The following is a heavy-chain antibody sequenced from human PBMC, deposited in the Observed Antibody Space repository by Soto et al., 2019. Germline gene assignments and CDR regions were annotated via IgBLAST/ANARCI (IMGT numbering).Heavy chain of an antibody. J-gene: IGHJ4*02. D-gene: IGHD3-16*01. CDR3: VKDIEPGGAAY. Sequence: GGSLRLSCAASGFTFSSYTMNWVRQAPGKGLEWVSSISSSSNYIYYADSVKGRFTISRDNAKNSLYLQMNSLRVEDTAFYYCVKDIEPGGAAYWGQGTLVTVSS. CDR2: ISSSSNYI. CDR1: GFTFSSYT. V-gene: IGHV3-21*04.